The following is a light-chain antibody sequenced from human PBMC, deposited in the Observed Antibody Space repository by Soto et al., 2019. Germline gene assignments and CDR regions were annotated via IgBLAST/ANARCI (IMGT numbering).Light chain of an antibody. J-gene: IGKJ1*01. CDR3: QQENNWPPDST. CDR2: GAS. CDR1: QSVGSN. V-gene: IGKV3-15*01. Sequence: EIVMTQSQATLSVAPGERATLSCRARQSVGSNLAWYQQKPGQAPRLLIYGASTRATGIPARFSGSGSGTEFTFTIRSLQSKDCPIYFRQQENNWPPDSTFYQGTKVEIK.